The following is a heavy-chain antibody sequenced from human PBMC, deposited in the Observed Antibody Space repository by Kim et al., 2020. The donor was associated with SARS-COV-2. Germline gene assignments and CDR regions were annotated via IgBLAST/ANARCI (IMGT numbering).Heavy chain of an antibody. CDR1: GFTFSSCG. J-gene: IGHJ3*02. CDR2: IWYDGSNK. D-gene: IGHD3-22*01. V-gene: IGHV3-33*08. Sequence: GGSLRLSCAASGFTFSSCGMHWVRQAPGKGLEWVAVIWYDGSNKYYADSVKGRFTISRDNSKNTLYLQMNSLRAEGTAVYYCAREPPMDDSSGYAFDIWGQGTMVTVSS. CDR3: AREPPMDDSSGYAFDI.